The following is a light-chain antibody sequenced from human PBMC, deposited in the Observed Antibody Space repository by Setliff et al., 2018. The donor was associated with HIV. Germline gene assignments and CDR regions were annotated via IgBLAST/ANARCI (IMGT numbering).Light chain of an antibody. V-gene: IGLV2-18*02. Sequence: SALTQPPYVSGAPGQSVTISCTGSTSDIGHYNRVSWYQQPPGAAPKLIMYEVSHRPSGVPDRFSGSKSDSTASLTISGLQPEDEADYYCSSYTTSITVVFGTGTKGTVL. CDR3: SSYTTSITVV. J-gene: IGLJ1*01. CDR2: EVS. CDR1: TSDIGHYNR.